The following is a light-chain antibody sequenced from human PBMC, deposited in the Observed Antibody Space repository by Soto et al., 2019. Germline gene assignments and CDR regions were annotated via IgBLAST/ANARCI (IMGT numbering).Light chain of an antibody. CDR3: QQYNNWPPYT. Sequence: EIVMTQSPATLSASPGEIATLSCRASQSVTSKLAWYQQKPGQAPGLLIYAASTRATGIPARFSGSGSGTEFAPTISSLQSEDFAVYYCQQYNNWPPYTFGQGTKLEIK. CDR1: QSVTSK. CDR2: AAS. J-gene: IGKJ2*01. V-gene: IGKV3-15*01.